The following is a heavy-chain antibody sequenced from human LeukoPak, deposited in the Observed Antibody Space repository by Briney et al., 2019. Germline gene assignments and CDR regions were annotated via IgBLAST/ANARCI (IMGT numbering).Heavy chain of an antibody. CDR3: ARDRVLGYSSSWYDWFDP. D-gene: IGHD6-13*01. CDR1: GGTFISYA. Sequence: SVKVSCKASGGTFISYAISWVRQAPGQGLEWMGGIIPIFGTANYAQKFQGRVTITADESTSTAYMELSSLRSEDTAVYYCARDRVLGYSSSWYDWFDPWGQGTLVTVSS. CDR2: IIPIFGTA. J-gene: IGHJ5*02. V-gene: IGHV1-69*13.